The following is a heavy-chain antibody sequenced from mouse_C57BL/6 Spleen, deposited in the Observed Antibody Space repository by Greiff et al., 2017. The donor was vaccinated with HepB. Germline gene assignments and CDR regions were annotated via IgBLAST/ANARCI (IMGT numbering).Heavy chain of an antibody. D-gene: IGHD4-1*01. V-gene: IGHV1-50*01. J-gene: IGHJ2*01. CDR2: IVPSDSYT. Sequence: QVQLQQPGAELVKPGASVKLSCKASGYTFTSYWMKWVKQRPGPGLEWIGEIVPSDSYTNYNQKFKGKATVTVDTSTSTAYMKLSSLTSEDSAVYYCATRETGFDYWGQGTTLTVSS. CDR3: ATRETGFDY. CDR1: GYTFTSYW.